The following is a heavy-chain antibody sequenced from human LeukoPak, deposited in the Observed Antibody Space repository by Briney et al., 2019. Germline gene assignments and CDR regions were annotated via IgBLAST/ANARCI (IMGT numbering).Heavy chain of an antibody. CDR3: ARGAGVFHWYFDL. CDR2: TYYSGST. D-gene: IGHD2-21*01. Sequence: SEALSLTCTVSGGSISCGDYYWSWIRQPPGKGLEWIGYTYYSGSTYYNPSLKSRVTISVDTSKNQFSLKLSSVTAADTAVYYCARGAGVFHWYFDLWGRGTLVTVSS. CDR1: GGSISCGDYY. V-gene: IGHV4-30-4*01. J-gene: IGHJ2*01.